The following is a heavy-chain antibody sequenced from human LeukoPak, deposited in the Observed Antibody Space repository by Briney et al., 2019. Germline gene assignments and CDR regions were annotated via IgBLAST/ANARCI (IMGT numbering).Heavy chain of an antibody. V-gene: IGHV1-2*02. CDR2: INPNSGGT. D-gene: IGHD3-22*01. Sequence: GALVKVSCKASGYTFTGYYMHWVRQAPGQGLEWMGWINPNSGGTGYAQKFQGRVTMTRDSSISTAYMELSRLRSDDTAVYYCARALGYYDTSGPLRPFDYWGQGTLVTVSS. CDR3: ARALGYYDTSGPLRPFDY. CDR1: GYTFTGYY. J-gene: IGHJ4*02.